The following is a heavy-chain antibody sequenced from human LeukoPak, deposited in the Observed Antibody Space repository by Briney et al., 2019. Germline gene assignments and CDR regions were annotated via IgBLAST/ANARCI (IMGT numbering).Heavy chain of an antibody. D-gene: IGHD5-18*01. Sequence: GGSLRLSCATSGFNFKDYVTYWVRQAPGKGLEWVSGISWRGDIKGYGDSVKGRFTISRDNAKNSLYLEMNSLRTEDTALYYCGKDRGRRGSAMVVDYWGQGTMVTVSS. CDR2: ISWRGDIK. CDR3: GKDRGRRGSAMVVDY. CDR1: GFNFKDYV. J-gene: IGHJ4*02. V-gene: IGHV3-9*01.